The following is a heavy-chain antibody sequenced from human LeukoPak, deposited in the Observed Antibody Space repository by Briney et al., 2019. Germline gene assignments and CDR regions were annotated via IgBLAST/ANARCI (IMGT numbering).Heavy chain of an antibody. CDR2: IRSKAYGGTT. CDR1: GFSFGDYA. V-gene: IGHV3-49*04. J-gene: IGHJ1*01. Sequence: GGSLRLSCAPSGFSFGDYAMSWVRQAPGKGLEWVGFIRSKAYGGTTEYAASVKGRFTISRDDSKSIAYLQMNSLKTEDTAVYYCPTGKYYDGINYHTPSYFQHWGQGTLVTVSS. D-gene: IGHD3-22*01. CDR3: PTGKYYDGINYHTPSYFQH.